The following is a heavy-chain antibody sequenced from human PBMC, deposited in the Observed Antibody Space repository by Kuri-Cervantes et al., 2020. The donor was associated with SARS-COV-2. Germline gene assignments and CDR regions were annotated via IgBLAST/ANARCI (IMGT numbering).Heavy chain of an antibody. CDR2: INHSGST. V-gene: IGHV4-34*01. J-gene: IGHJ6*03. Sequence: GSLRLSCAVFGGTFSGYYLSWIRQSPGKGLEWIGKINHSGSTNYNPSPSSRVTISVDMSKNQFSLRLSTVTAADTAMYYCARGREGVVPATILGLGYFLYFSMDVWGKGTSVTVSS. CDR1: GGTFSGYY. CDR3: ARGREGVVPATILGLGYFLYFSMDV. D-gene: IGHD2-2*01.